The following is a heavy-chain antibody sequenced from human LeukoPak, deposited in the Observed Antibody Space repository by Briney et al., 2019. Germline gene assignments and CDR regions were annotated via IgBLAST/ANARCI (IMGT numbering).Heavy chain of an antibody. CDR2: IKQDGSEK. D-gene: IGHD5-18*01. CDR1: GFTFSSYW. CDR3: ARDHTAIYYGMDV. V-gene: IGHV3-7*01. J-gene: IGHJ6*02. Sequence: GGPLRLSCAASGFTFSSYWMSWVRQAPGKGLEWVANIKQDGSEKYYVDSVKGRFTISRDNAKNSLYLQMNSLRAEDTAVYYCARDHTAIYYGMDVWGQGTTVTVSS.